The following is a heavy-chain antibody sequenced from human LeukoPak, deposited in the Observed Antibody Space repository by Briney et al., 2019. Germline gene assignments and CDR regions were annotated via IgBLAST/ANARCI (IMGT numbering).Heavy chain of an antibody. CDR1: GYSFTGYY. CDR2: INPNSGGT. J-gene: IGHJ4*02. CDR3: ARVMGYCSTGSCSTPFDY. Sequence: ASVKVSCKASGYSFTGYYIYWVRQAPGQGLEWMGRINPNSGGTNYAQKFQDRVTMARDTSISTAYMELSSLRSDDTAVYYRARVMGYCSTGSCSTPFDYWGQGTLVTVSS. V-gene: IGHV1-2*06. D-gene: IGHD2-15*01.